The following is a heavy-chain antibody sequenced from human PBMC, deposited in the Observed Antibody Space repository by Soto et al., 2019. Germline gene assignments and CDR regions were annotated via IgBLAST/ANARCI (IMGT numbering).Heavy chain of an antibody. D-gene: IGHD6-13*01. CDR1: CGSVSSGSYY. Sequence: SETLSLTCTVSCGSVSSGSYYWSWIRQPPGKGLEWIGYIYYSGSTNYNPSLKSRVTISVDTSKNQFSLKLSSVTAADTAVYYCAAETSKYSSSWYETDYWGQGTLVTVSS. CDR2: IYYSGST. J-gene: IGHJ4*02. V-gene: IGHV4-61*01. CDR3: AAETSKYSSSWYETDY.